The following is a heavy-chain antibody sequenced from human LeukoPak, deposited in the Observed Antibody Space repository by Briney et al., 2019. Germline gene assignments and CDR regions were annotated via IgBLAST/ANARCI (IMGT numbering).Heavy chain of an antibody. J-gene: IGHJ4*02. V-gene: IGHV5-51*01. CDR1: GYRFTSYW. CDR2: IYPGDSDT. CDR3: ARHVEMATTFDY. D-gene: IGHD5-24*01. Sequence: GASLKISCKGSGYRFTSYWIGWVRQMPGKGLEWMGIIYPGDSDTRYSPSFQGQVTISADKSINTAYLQWSSLKASDTAMYYCARHVEMATTFDYWGQGTLVTVSS.